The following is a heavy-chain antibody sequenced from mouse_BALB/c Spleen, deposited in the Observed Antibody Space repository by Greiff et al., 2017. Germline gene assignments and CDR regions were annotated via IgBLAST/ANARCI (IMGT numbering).Heavy chain of an antibody. CDR1: GYTFTSYY. CDR3: ARSTGRRYFDV. CDR2: IYPGNVNT. V-gene: IGHV1S56*01. J-gene: IGHJ1*01. Sequence: QVQLQQSGPELVKPGASVRISCKASGYTFTSYYIHWVKQRPGQGLEWIGWIYPGNVNTKYNEKFKGKATLTADKYSSTAYMQLSSLTSEDSAVYFCARSTGRRYFDVWGAGTTVTVSS.